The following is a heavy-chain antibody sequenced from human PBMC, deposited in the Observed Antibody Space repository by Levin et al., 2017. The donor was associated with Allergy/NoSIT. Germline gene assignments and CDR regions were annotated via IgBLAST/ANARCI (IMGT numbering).Heavy chain of an antibody. D-gene: IGHD2-8*01. CDR3: ARFNLNEENAFDI. J-gene: IGHJ3*02. CDR2: IYYSGST. V-gene: IGHV4-59*01. Sequence: PSETLSLTCTVSGGSISSYYWSWIRQPPGKGLEWIGYIYYSGSTNYNPSLKSRVTISVDTSKNQFSLKLSSVTAADTAVYYCARFNLNEENAFDIWGQGTMVTVSS. CDR1: GGSISSYY.